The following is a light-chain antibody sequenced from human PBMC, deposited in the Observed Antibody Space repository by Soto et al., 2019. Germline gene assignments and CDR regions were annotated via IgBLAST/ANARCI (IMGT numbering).Light chain of an antibody. J-gene: IGKJ1*01. CDR3: QHWTDYSWP. Sequence: DIHMTQSPSTLSASVGDRVTITCRASQSLPMWLAWYQQKPGKAPNLLIYKTSSLESGVPSRFSGSGSGTEFTLTISSLQPDDFATYYCQHWTDYSWPFGQGTKVEVK. CDR1: QSLPMW. V-gene: IGKV1-5*03. CDR2: KTS.